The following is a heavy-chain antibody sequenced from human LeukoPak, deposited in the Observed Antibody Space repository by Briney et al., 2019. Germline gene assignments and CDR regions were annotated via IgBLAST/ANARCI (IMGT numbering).Heavy chain of an antibody. CDR1: GYTFTSYY. Sequence: GASVTVSCKSSGYTFTSYYMHWVRQAPAQGLEWMGWINPNSGGTNYAQKFQGRVTMTRDTSISTAYMELSSLRSEDTAVYYCARAGGYCGRISCPYYFDYWGQGSLVAVSS. J-gene: IGHJ4*02. D-gene: IGHD2-15*01. CDR3: ARAGGYCGRISCPYYFDY. CDR2: INPNSGGT. V-gene: IGHV1-2*02.